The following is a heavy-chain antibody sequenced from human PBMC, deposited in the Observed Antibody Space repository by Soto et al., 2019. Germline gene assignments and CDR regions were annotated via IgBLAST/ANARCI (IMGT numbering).Heavy chain of an antibody. CDR3: AMIEYSSGSDY. D-gene: IGHD6-19*01. CDR2: IMTLFGTT. V-gene: IGHV1-69*01. CDR1: GGTFSSFP. Sequence: QVQLVQSGAEVKKPGSSVKVSCKASGGTFSSFPIAWVRQAPGQGLEWVGGIMTLFGTTKYAQNFRDRVTIYADESTSTAYMELSSLRFEDTAVYYCAMIEYSSGSDYWGQGTLVTVFS. J-gene: IGHJ4*02.